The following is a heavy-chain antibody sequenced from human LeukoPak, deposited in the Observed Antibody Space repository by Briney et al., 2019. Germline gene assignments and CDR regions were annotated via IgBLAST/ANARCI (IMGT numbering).Heavy chain of an antibody. CDR1: GGSFSGYY. CDR2: INRSGST. J-gene: IGHJ6*02. Sequence: SETLSLTCAVYGGSFSGYYWSWIRQPPGKGLEWIGEINRSGSTNYNPSLKSRVTISVDTSKNQFSLKLSSVTAADTAVYYCARGVNYYYYYGMDVWGQGTTVTASS. CDR3: ARGVNYYYYYGMDV. V-gene: IGHV4-34*01.